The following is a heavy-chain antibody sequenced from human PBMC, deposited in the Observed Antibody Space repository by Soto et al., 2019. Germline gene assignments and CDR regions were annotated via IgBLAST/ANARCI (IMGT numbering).Heavy chain of an antibody. CDR2: IYYSGTT. J-gene: IGHJ5*02. Sequence: SDTLSLTCAFYCGSFSGYYWICILQPPGKGLEWIGIIYYSGTTNYNPSLKSRITMSVDTSKNQFSLKLSSVTAADTAVYYCARAVETGGNWFDPWGQGPLVTVSS. D-gene: IGHD1-1*01. CDR3: ARAVETGGNWFDP. V-gene: IGHV4-34*10. CDR1: CGSFSGYY.